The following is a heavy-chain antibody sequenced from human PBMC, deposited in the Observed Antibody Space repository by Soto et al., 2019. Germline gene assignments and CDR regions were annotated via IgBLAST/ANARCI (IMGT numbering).Heavy chain of an antibody. V-gene: IGHV4-30-4*01. J-gene: IGHJ4*02. D-gene: IGHD1-26*01. CDR1: GGSISSGNYY. Sequence: SETLSLTCTVSGGSISSGNYYWSWIRQPPGKGLEWIGYIYYSGSTHYNPSLKSRVTISVDTSKNQFSLKLSSVTAADTAVYYCARTLVGAPPFDYWGQGTLVTVSS. CDR3: ARTLVGAPPFDY. CDR2: IYYSGST.